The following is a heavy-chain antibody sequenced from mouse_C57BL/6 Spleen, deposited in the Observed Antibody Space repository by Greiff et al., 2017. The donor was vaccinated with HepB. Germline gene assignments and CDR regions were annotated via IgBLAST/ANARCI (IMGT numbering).Heavy chain of an antibody. CDR2: ISDGGSYT. V-gene: IGHV5-4*01. J-gene: IGHJ3*01. CDR1: GFTFSSYA. Sequence: EVMLVESGGGLVKPGGSLKLSCAASGFTFSSYAMSWVRQTPEKRLEWVATISDGGSYTYYPDNVKGRFTISRDNAKNNLYLQMSHLKSEDTAMYYCARDPDYYGSSYGFAYWGQGTLVTVSA. CDR3: ARDPDYYGSSYGFAY. D-gene: IGHD1-1*01.